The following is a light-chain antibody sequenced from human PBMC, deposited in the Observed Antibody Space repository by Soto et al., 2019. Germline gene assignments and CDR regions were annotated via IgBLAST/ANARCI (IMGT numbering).Light chain of an antibody. CDR3: QSYDSSVSGYV. Sequence: LTQPPSVSGAPGQRVTISCTGSSSNIGAGYDVHWYQQLPGTAPKLLIYGNSNRPSGVPDRFSGSKSGTSASLAITGLQAEDEADYYCQSYDSSVSGYVFGIGTKVTV. J-gene: IGLJ1*01. CDR1: SSNIGAGYD. V-gene: IGLV1-40*01. CDR2: GNS.